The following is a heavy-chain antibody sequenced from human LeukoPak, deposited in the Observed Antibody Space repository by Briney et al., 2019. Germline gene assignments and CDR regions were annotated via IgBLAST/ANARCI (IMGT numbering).Heavy chain of an antibody. V-gene: IGHV3-7*03. J-gene: IGHJ4*02. Sequence: GGSLRLSCAASGFTFSSYWMSWVRQAPGKGLEWVANIKQDGSEKYYVDSVKGRFTISRDNAKDTLYLQMSSVRVDDTAVYYCARDRGRYYDSRGFYWGYYFDSWGQGILVTVST. CDR3: ARDRGRYYDSRGFYWGYYFDS. D-gene: IGHD3-22*01. CDR1: GFTFSSYW. CDR2: IKQDGSEK.